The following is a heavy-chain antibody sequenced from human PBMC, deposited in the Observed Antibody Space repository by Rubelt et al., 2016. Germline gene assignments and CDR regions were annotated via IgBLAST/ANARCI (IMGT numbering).Heavy chain of an antibody. V-gene: IGHV4-59*01. Sequence: GWIRRPPGKGLEWIGYSHYSGSTNYNPSLKSRVTISVDTSKNQFSLKLSSVTAADTAVYYCARAYYYGSGSYFPVDYWGQGTLVTVSS. CDR2: SHYSGST. D-gene: IGHD3-10*01. CDR3: ARAYYYGSGSYFPVDY. J-gene: IGHJ4*02.